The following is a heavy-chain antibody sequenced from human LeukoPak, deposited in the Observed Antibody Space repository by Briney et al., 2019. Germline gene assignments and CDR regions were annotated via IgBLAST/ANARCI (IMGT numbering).Heavy chain of an antibody. D-gene: IGHD2-15*01. CDR1: GGSISSSNW. CDR3: ARDCSGASCYPYNWCDP. CDR2: IYHSGST. Sequence: SETLSLTCAVSGGSISSSNWWSLVRQPPGEGLEWIGEIYHSGSTNYNPSLKSRVTISVDKSKNQFSLKLSSVTAADTAVYYCARDCSGASCYPYNWCDPCGQGTLVTVSS. J-gene: IGHJ5*02. V-gene: IGHV4-4*02.